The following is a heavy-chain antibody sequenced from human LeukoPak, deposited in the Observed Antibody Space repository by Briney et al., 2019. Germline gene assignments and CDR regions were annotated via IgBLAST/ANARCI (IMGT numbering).Heavy chain of an antibody. D-gene: IGHD4/OR15-4a*01. J-gene: IGHJ4*02. V-gene: IGHV3-15*01. Sequence: GXXLRLSCAASRFTFINAWMNWVRQAPGKGLEWVGRIKSKGDGYTTDYAATVKSRFNISRDDENNMVYLQMSSLKVEDTAVYYCAIDEPNYAPYDFDYWGQGTLVTVSS. CDR2: IKSKGDGYTT. CDR3: AIDEPNYAPYDFDY. CDR1: RFTFINAW.